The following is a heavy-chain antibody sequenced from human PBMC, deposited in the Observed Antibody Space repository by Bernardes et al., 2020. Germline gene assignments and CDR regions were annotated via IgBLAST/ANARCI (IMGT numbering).Heavy chain of an antibody. Sequence: GGSLRLSCAVSGFTFSSYSMNWVRQAPGKGLEWVSSISSSSNYIYYADSVKGRFTISRDNAKSSLYLKMNSLRAEDTAVYYCARGTPRGYWAQGTLVTVSS. CDR2: ISSSSNYI. J-gene: IGHJ4*02. CDR1: GFTFSSYS. CDR3: ARGTPRGY. V-gene: IGHV3-21*01. D-gene: IGHD1-1*01.